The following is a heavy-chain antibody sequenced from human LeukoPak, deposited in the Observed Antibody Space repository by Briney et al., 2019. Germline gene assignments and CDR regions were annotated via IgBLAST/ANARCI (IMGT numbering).Heavy chain of an antibody. V-gene: IGHV3-30*04. Sequence: PGGSLRLSCAASGFTFSSYAMHWVRQAPGKGLEWVAVISYDGSNKYYADSVKGRFTISRDNAKESLFLQMNSLRPENTALYYCASLKIRRIGNAFDIWGQGTMVTVSS. CDR3: ASLKIRRIGNAFDI. D-gene: IGHD1-1*01. CDR2: ISYDGSNK. CDR1: GFTFSSYA. J-gene: IGHJ3*02.